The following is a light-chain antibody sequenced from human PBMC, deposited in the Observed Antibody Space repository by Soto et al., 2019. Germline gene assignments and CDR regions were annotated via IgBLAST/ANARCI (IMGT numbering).Light chain of an antibody. V-gene: IGKV1-39*01. CDR2: AAS. CDR1: KNIRTN. Sequence: DFQLTQSPPSLSPSVGDRVTIPSRPGKNIRTNFNWYQQKAGKAPNLLIYAASSLLSGVPSRFSGSGSGTDFTLTISSLQPEDFATYYCQQSYTFPFTFGQGTKLEIK. J-gene: IGKJ2*01. CDR3: QQSYTFPFT.